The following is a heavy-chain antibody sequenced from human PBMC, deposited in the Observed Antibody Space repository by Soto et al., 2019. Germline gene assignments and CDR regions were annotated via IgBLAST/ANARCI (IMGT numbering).Heavy chain of an antibody. J-gene: IGHJ4*02. D-gene: IGHD6-19*01. Sequence: QVQLVESGGGVVQPGRSLRLSCTASGFTLSDYGMHWVRQAPGKGLEWVAVIWHDGGEKYYADSVTGRFTISRDNSKNTVHLQNDILGTEDTALYYVARDPGRHGPSGYWGEGTPVAVSS. CDR2: IWHDGGEK. V-gene: IGHV3-33*01. CDR3: ARDPGRHGPSGY. CDR1: GFTLSDYG.